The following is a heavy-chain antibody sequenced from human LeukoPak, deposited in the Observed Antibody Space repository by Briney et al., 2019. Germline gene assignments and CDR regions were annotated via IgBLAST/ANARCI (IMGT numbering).Heavy chain of an antibody. J-gene: IGHJ4*02. CDR2: IAFDGSNK. Sequence: GGSLRLSCVVAGFPFMNYAMHWVRQAPGKGLEGVATIAFDGSNKYYADSVKGRFTVSRDNSNNTLYVQMNSLRAEDTAVYYCAREGFSSTLPTTYHFDYWGQGTLVTVSS. V-gene: IGHV3-30*04. CDR3: AREGFSSTLPTTYHFDY. D-gene: IGHD3-3*01. CDR1: GFPFMNYA.